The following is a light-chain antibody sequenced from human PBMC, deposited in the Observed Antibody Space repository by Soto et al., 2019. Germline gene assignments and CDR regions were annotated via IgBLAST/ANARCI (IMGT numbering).Light chain of an antibody. J-gene: IGLJ1*01. CDR3: SSYTGTSTPYI. Sequence: QSALTQPASVSGSPGQSITISRTGTISDVGGYNYVSWYQQHPGKAPKPMIYDVSNRPSGVSNRFSGSKSGNTASLTISGLQAEDEADYYCSSYTGTSTPYIFGTGTKLTVL. V-gene: IGLV2-14*01. CDR1: ISDVGGYNY. CDR2: DVS.